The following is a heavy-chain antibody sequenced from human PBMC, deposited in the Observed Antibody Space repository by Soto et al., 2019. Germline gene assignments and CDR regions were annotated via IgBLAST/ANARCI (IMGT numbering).Heavy chain of an antibody. Sequence: GASVKVSCKASGYTFTGYFMHWVRQAPGQGLERMGWINPITGGTNYAQKFQGRVAMTRDTSISTAYMELSSLRSDDTAVYYCARPAGGSDSWGQGTLVTVSS. CDR2: INPITGGT. V-gene: IGHV1-2*02. J-gene: IGHJ5*01. CDR1: GYTFTGYF. CDR3: ARPAGGSDS.